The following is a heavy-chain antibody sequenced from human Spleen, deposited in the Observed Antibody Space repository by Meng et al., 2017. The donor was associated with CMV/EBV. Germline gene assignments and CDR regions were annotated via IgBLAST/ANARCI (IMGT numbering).Heavy chain of an antibody. CDR3: ARRLVRYCSSTSCYGFDY. Sequence: LTTTGVGVGAVRQPPGNALEWLAFTYWYGDKRYRPSLKNRLTITKDTSKNQVLLTMTNMDPVDTATYYCARRLVRYCSSTSCYGFDYWGQGTLVTVSS. V-gene: IGHV2-5*01. D-gene: IGHD2-2*01. CDR2: TYWYGDK. CDR1: LTTTGVG. J-gene: IGHJ4*02.